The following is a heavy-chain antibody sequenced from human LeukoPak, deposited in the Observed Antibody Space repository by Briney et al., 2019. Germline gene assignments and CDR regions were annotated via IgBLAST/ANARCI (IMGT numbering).Heavy chain of an antibody. J-gene: IGHJ4*02. Sequence: GGSLRLSCAASGFSFSSYDMHWVRQVTGKGLEWVSAIGTSGDTYYPDSVKGRFTISRENAKNSLYLQMNSLRAEDTAVYYCASDYGDLFDYWGQGTLVTVSS. V-gene: IGHV3-13*01. CDR1: GFSFSSYD. D-gene: IGHD4-17*01. CDR3: ASDYGDLFDY. CDR2: IGTSGDT.